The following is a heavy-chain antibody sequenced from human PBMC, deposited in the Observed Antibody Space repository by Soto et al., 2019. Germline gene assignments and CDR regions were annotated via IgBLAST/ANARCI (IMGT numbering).Heavy chain of an antibody. Sequence: PSEALSLTCAVYGGSFSGYYWSWIRQPPGKGLEWIGEINHSGSTNYNPSLKSRVTISVDTSKNQFSLKLSSVTAADTAVYYCGRAPGILKWLQLGFDYWGQGTLVTVSS. D-gene: IGHD5-12*01. V-gene: IGHV4-34*01. CDR1: GGSFSGYY. J-gene: IGHJ4*02. CDR2: INHSGST. CDR3: GRAPGILKWLQLGFDY.